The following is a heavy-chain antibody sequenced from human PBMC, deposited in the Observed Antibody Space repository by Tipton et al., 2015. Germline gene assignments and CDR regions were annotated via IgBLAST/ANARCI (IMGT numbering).Heavy chain of an antibody. D-gene: IGHD3-22*01. V-gene: IGHV4-4*02. Sequence: GLVKPSETLSLTCVVSGDSISSSSWWTWVRQPPGKGLEWIGEIHHGGTTNYNPSLKSRVTMSVDTSKNQFSLQLSSVTAADTAVYYCAREGWNSDSSGYDYWGQGTLVTVSS. J-gene: IGHJ4*02. CDR3: AREGWNSDSSGYDY. CDR2: IHHGGTT. CDR1: GDSISSSSW.